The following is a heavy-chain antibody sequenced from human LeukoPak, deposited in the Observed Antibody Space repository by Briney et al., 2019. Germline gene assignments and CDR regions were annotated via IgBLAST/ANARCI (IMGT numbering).Heavy chain of an antibody. J-gene: IGHJ4*02. CDR3: ARVDFWSGYPDYFDY. V-gene: IGHV3-74*01. CDR2: INNDGSST. Sequence: GGSLRLSCAASGFTFRSYWMHWVRQAPGKGLVWVSGINNDGSSTSYADSVKGRFTISRDNAKNTLYLQMNSLRAEDTAVYYCARVDFWSGYPDYFDYWGQGTLVTVSS. CDR1: GFTFRSYW. D-gene: IGHD3-3*01.